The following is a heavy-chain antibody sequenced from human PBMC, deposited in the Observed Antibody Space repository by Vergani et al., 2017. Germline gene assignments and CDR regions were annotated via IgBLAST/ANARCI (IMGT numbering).Heavy chain of an antibody. J-gene: IGHJ4*02. CDR1: GYSISSGYY. CDR3: ARDEMTPGGLLDY. CDR2: IYHSGST. Sequence: QVQLQESGPGLVKPSETLSLTCTVSGYSISSGYYWGWIRRPPGKGLEWIGSIYHSGSTYYNPSLKSRVTISVDTSKNQFSLKLSTVTAADTAVYYCARDEMTPGGLLDYWGQGTLVTVSS. D-gene: IGHD5-24*01. V-gene: IGHV4-38-2*02.